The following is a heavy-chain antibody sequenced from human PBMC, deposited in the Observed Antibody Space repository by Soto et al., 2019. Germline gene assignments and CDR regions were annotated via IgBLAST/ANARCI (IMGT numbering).Heavy chain of an antibody. D-gene: IGHD5-18*01. CDR2: ISYDGSNK. V-gene: IGHV3-30-3*01. Sequence: QVQLVESGGGVVQPGRSLRLSCAASGFTFSSYAMHWVRQAPGKGLEWVAVISYDGSNKYYADSVKGRFTISRDNSKNALYLQMNSLRAEDTAVYYCARGGLQSDAFDIWGQGTMVTVSS. CDR1: GFTFSSYA. CDR3: ARGGLQSDAFDI. J-gene: IGHJ3*02.